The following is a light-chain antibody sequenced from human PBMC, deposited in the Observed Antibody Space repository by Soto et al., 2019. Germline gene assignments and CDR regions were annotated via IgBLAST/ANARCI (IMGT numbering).Light chain of an antibody. CDR3: QQFNNYPPLT. J-gene: IGKJ4*01. CDR2: DAS. V-gene: IGKV1D-13*01. CDR1: QGISSA. Sequence: AIQLTQSPSSLSASVGDRVTVTCRASQGISSALAWYQQKTGKAPKLLIYDASSLQSGVPSRFSGSGSGTDFTLTISSLQPEDFATYYCQQFNNYPPLTFGGGTKVEIK.